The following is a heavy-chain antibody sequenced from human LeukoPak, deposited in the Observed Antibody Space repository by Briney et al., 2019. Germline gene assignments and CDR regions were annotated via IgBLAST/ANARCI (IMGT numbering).Heavy chain of an antibody. CDR1: GGSISSSSYY. V-gene: IGHV4-39*01. CDR3: ARPDYGPYSSSRY. CDR2: IYYSGST. J-gene: IGHJ4*02. D-gene: IGHD6-6*01. Sequence: SETLSLTCTVSGGSISSSSYYWGWIRQPPGKGLEWIASIYYSGSTYYNPSLKSRVTISVDTSKNQFSLKLSSVTAADTAVYYCARPDYGPYSSSRYWGQGTLVTVSS.